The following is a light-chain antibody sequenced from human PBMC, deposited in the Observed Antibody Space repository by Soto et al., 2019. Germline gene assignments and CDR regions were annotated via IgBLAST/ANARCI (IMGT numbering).Light chain of an antibody. CDR3: QQYNNWPRAT. V-gene: IGKV3-15*01. CDR2: GAS. CDR1: QSVSIK. J-gene: IGKJ4*01. Sequence: EIVMTQSPATLSVSPGERATLSCRASQSVSIKLAWYQQKPGQAPRLLIFGASIRAIGIPARFSGSGSGTEFNLTISSLQSEDFGVYYCQQYNNWPRATFGGGTKVDIK.